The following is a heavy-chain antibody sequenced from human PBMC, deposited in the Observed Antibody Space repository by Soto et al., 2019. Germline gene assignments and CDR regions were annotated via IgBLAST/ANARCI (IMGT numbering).Heavy chain of an antibody. Sequence: SETLSLTCTVSGGSISSYYWSWIRQPAGKGLEWIGRIYTSGSTNYNPSLKSRVTMSVDTSKNQFSLKLSSVTAEDTAVYFCTNQKRDSPEYWGQGTLVTVSS. J-gene: IGHJ4*02. CDR1: GGSISSYY. CDR3: TNQKRDSPEY. D-gene: IGHD2-21*02. V-gene: IGHV4-4*07. CDR2: IYTSGST.